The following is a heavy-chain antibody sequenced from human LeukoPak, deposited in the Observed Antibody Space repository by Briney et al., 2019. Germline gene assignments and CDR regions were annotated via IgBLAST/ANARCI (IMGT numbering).Heavy chain of an antibody. V-gene: IGHV3-21*04. CDR2: ISSSSSYI. D-gene: IGHD2-2*01. J-gene: IGHJ5*02. CDR3: AKDRHAPGRFCSSTTCFPFDL. CDR1: GFTFSSYS. Sequence: GGSLRLSCAASGFTFSSYSMNWVRQAPGKGLEWVSSISSSSSYIYYADSVKGRFTISRDNAKNSLYLQMNSLRAEDTARYYCAKDRHAPGRFCSSTTCFPFDLWGQGTLVTVSS.